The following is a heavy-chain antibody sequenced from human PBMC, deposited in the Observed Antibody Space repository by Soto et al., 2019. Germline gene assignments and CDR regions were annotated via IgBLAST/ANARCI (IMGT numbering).Heavy chain of an antibody. CDR2: IYYSGKT. CDR3: ARHSSWSSSGWSPV. V-gene: IGHV4-39*01. CDR1: GGSISSSTYY. D-gene: IGHD6-13*01. Sequence: QLQLQESGPGLVKPSETLSLTCTVSGGSISSSTYYWGWMRQPPGKGLEWIASIYYSGKTHYNPSLETRVTISVDTSKNQFSLRLSSVTAADTAVYYCARHSSWSSSGWSPVWGQGTMVTVSS. J-gene: IGHJ3*01.